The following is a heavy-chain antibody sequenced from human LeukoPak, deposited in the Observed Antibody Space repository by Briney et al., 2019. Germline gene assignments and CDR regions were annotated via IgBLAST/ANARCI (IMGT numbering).Heavy chain of an antibody. J-gene: IGHJ4*02. CDR2: ISSSSSYI. Sequence: GGSLRLSCAASGFTISSYSMNWVRQAPGKGLEWVSSISSSSSYIYYADSVKGRFTISRDNSKNTLYLQMNSLRAEDTAVYYCAKDPRRGVGFVGATFDYWGQGTLVSVSS. CDR3: AKDPRRGVGFVGATFDY. CDR1: GFTISSYS. D-gene: IGHD1-26*01. V-gene: IGHV3-21*01.